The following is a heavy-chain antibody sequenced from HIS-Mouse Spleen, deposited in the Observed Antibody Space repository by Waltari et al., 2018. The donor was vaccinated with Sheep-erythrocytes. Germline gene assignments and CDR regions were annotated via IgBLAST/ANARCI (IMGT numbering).Heavy chain of an antibody. D-gene: IGHD3-3*01. CDR3: ARESRRNNFWSGYYYFDS. V-gene: IGHV4-59*01. CDR2: IYYSGST. CDR1: GGSISSYY. J-gene: IGHJ4*02. Sequence: QVQLQESGPGLVKPSETLSLTCTVSGGSISSYYWSWIRQPPGKGLEWIGYIYYSGSTNYNHSPRRRVTISVDTSKNQFSLKLSSVTAADTAVYYCARESRRNNFWSGYYYFDSWGQGTLVTVSS.